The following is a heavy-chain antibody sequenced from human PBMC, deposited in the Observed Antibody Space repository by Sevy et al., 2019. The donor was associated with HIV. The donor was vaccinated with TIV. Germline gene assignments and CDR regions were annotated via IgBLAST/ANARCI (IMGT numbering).Heavy chain of an antibody. Sequence: GGSPRLSCAASGFTFSNYDMHWVRQAPGKGLDWVAVISHDERYKNYAESVKVRFTISKDHFKNTLFLQMDSLRPEVMVVYFCAGLVSCGGVCYYHDSWGQGALVTVSS. V-gene: IGHV3-30*04. CDR1: GFTFSNYD. CDR2: ISHDERYK. J-gene: IGHJ4*02. CDR3: AGLVSCGGVCYYHDS. D-gene: IGHD2-8*02.